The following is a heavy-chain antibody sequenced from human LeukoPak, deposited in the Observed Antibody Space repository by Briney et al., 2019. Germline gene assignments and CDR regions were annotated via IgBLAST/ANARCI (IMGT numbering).Heavy chain of an antibody. V-gene: IGHV1-2*02. Sequence: ASVKVSCKASGYTFTGYYMHWVRQAPGQGLEWMGWINPNSGGTNYARKFQGRVTMTRDTSISTAYMELSRLRSDDTAVYYCARVRRITGTWAYFDYWGQGTLVTVSS. CDR1: GYTFTGYY. J-gene: IGHJ4*02. CDR3: ARVRRITGTWAYFDY. CDR2: INPNSGGT. D-gene: IGHD1-7*01.